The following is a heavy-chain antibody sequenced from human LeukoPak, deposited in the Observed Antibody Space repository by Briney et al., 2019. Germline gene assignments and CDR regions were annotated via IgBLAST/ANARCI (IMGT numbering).Heavy chain of an antibody. CDR3: GRDRHWNQGIFDY. D-gene: IGHD1-1*01. CDR2: INPNNGGT. Sequence: ASVKVSCKAFGYTITGYYIHWVRQAPGQGLEWMGWINPNNGGTNSAQKFQGRVTMTRDTSIGTAYMELNRLTYDDTAVYYCGRDRHWNQGIFDYWGQGTLVTVSS. CDR1: GYTITGYY. J-gene: IGHJ4*02. V-gene: IGHV1-2*02.